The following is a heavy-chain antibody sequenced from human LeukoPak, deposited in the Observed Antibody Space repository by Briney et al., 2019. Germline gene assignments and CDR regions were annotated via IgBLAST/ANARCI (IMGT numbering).Heavy chain of an antibody. J-gene: IGHJ4*02. CDR1: GGSIRSRSYY. D-gene: IGHD2-15*01. Sequence: SETLSLTCIVSGGSIRSRSYYWGWIRQPPGTGLEWIGSIYYTGSTYYNPSLKSRVTMSVDTSKNQFSLKLSSVTAADTAVYYCATDCSGSSCYPAGFDYWGQGILVTVSS. V-gene: IGHV4-39*07. CDR2: IYYTGST. CDR3: ATDCSGSSCYPAGFDY.